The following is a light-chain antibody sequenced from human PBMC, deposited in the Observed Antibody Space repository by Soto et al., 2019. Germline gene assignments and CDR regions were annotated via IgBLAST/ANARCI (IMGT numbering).Light chain of an antibody. CDR3: QSYDSSLSGYVV. V-gene: IGLV1-40*01. CDR2: GNC. J-gene: IGLJ2*01. CDR1: SSNIGAGYD. Sequence: QSVLTQPPSVSGAPGQRVTISCTGSSSNIGAGYDVHWYQQLPGTAPKLLIYGNCNRPSGVPDRFSGSKSGTSASLAITGLQAEDEADYYCQSYDSSLSGYVVFGGGTKVTVL.